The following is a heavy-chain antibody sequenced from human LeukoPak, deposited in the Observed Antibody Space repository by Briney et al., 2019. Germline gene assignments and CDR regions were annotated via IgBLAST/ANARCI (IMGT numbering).Heavy chain of an antibody. D-gene: IGHD6-13*01. V-gene: IGHV3-30*02. CDR1: GFTFSSYG. Sequence: PGGSLRLSCAASGFTFSSYGMHWVRQAPGKGLEWVAFIRYDGSNKYYADSVKGRFTISRDNSKNTLYLQMNSLRAEDTAVYYCAKASERVGRAGRDAFDIWGQGTMVTVSS. CDR3: AKASERVGRAGRDAFDI. CDR2: IRYDGSNK. J-gene: IGHJ3*02.